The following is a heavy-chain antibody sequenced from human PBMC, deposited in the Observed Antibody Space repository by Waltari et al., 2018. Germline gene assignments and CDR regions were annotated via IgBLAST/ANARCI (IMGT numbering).Heavy chain of an antibody. D-gene: IGHD1-7*01. CDR3: ASITGTTWGNWFDP. CDR1: GFTFNNYM. J-gene: IGHJ5*02. CDR2: ISSSSNFI. V-gene: IGHV3-21*01. Sequence: EVQLLESGGGLVKPGGSLRLSCAASGFTFNNYMLNWVRQAPGKGLEWVSSISSSSNFIHYADSVKGRFTISRDNAKNSLYLQMNSLRAEDTAVYYCASITGTTWGNWFDPWGQGTLVTVSS.